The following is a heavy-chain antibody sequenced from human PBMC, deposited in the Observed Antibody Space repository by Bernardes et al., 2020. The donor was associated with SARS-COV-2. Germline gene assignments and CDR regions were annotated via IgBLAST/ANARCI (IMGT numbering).Heavy chain of an antibody. D-gene: IGHD2-15*01. Sequence: LRLSCAASGFTFSDYYMTWIRQAPGKGLEWVSYISSRSSHTNYADSVKGLFTISRDNAKNSLYLQMNSLRGEDTAVYYCARDVALGYFDYWGQGTLVTVSS. J-gene: IGHJ4*02. CDR2: ISSRSSHT. CDR1: GFTFSDYY. CDR3: ARDVALGYFDY. V-gene: IGHV3-11*06.